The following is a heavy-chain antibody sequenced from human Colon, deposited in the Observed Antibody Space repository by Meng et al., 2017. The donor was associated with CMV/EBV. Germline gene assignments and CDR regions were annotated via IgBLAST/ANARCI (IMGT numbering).Heavy chain of an antibody. CDR2: INPKTGDP. J-gene: IGHJ4*02. CDR3: ATGSVAADGKGY. CDR1: GYTVSRYN. D-gene: IGHD6-13*01. Sequence: CKASGYTVSRYNINWVRQAPGQWLEWMGYINPKTGDPTYVQGFRGRFVFSLDTSVSTAYLQISSLEAEDTAVYYCATGSVAADGKGYWGQGTLVTVSS. V-gene: IGHV7-4-1*02.